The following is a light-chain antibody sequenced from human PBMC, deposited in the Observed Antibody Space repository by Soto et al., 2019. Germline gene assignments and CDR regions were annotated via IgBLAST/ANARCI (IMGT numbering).Light chain of an antibody. V-gene: IGKV1-39*01. J-gene: IGKJ2*01. CDR1: QSISSY. Sequence: DIQMTQSPSSLSASVGDRVTITCRASQSISSYLNWYQQKPGKAPKLLIYAAFSLQNGVSSRFSGSGSATDFILTIISLQPEDFATYYCQQSYSTLYTFGQGTKLEIK. CDR2: AAF. CDR3: QQSYSTLYT.